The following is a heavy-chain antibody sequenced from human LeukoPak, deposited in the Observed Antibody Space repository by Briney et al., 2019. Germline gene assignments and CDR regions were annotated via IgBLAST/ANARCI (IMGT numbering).Heavy chain of an antibody. CDR3: ASGGTYCGGDCYSGGIDY. Sequence: SEPLSLTCTVSGGSISSGGYYWSWIRQHPGKGLEWIGYIYYSGSTYYNPSLKSRVTISVDTSKNQFSLKLTSVTAADTAVYYCASGGTYCGGDCYSGGIDYWGQGTLVTVSS. D-gene: IGHD2-21*02. CDR2: IYYSGST. J-gene: IGHJ4*02. CDR1: GGSISSGGYY. V-gene: IGHV4-31*03.